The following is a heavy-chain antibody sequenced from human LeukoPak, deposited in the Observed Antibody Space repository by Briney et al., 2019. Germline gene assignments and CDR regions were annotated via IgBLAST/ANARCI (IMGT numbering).Heavy chain of an antibody. CDR2: MGGSGDSP. CDR1: GFTFSSYA. J-gene: IGHJ4*02. V-gene: IGHV3-23*01. CDR3: ARDWSADY. Sequence: PGGSLRLSCKASGFTFSSYATTWVRQAPGKGLEWVSAMGGSGDSPKYADSVKGRFTMSRDSSRNTVYLQMNRLRPDDTAVYYCARDWSADYWGQGTLVTVSS.